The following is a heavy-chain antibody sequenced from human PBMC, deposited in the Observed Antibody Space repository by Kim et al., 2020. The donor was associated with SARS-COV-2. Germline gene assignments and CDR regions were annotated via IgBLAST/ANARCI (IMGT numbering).Heavy chain of an antibody. J-gene: IGHJ6*02. V-gene: IGHV3-74*01. D-gene: IGHD5-18*01. CDR2: INSAGSST. Sequence: GSLRLSCGASGFTFSSYWMNWVRQAPGKGLVWVSRINSAGSSTSYADSVKGRFTISRDNAKNTLYLQMNSLRAEDTAVYYCVRGGGYSYSGVDVWGQGTTFTVSS. CDR1: GFTFSSYW. CDR3: VRGGGYSYSGVDV.